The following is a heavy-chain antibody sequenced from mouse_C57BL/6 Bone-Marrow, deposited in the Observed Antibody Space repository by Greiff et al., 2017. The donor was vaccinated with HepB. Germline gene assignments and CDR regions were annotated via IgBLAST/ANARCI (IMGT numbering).Heavy chain of an antibody. CDR3: ARDGGSVFDY. D-gene: IGHD1-1*02. V-gene: IGHV5-4*01. CDR2: ISDGGSYT. J-gene: IGHJ2*01. Sequence: EVQGVESGGGLVKPGGSLKLSCAASGFTFSSYAMSWVRQTPEKRLEWVATISDGGSYTYYPDNVKGRFTISRDNAKNNLYLQMSHLKSEDTAMYYCARDGGSVFDYWGQGTTLTVSS. CDR1: GFTFSSYA.